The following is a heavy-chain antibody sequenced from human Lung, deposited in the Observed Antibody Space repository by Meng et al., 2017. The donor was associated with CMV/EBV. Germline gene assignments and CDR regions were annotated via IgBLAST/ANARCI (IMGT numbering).Heavy chain of an antibody. CDR3: ARSYSSGWSRGGTFDY. CDR2: IYYSGST. J-gene: IGHJ4*02. CDR1: SISSGGYY. Sequence: SISSGGYYWSWIRQHTGKGLEWIGYIYYSGSTYYNPSLKSRVTISVDTSKNQFSLKLSSVTAADTAVYYCARSYSSGWSRGGTFDYWGQGTLVTVSS. V-gene: IGHV4-31*02. D-gene: IGHD6-19*01.